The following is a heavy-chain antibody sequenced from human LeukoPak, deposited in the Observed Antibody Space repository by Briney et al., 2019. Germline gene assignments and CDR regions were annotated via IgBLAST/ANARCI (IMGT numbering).Heavy chain of an antibody. CDR1: RVTSSSYA. J-gene: IGHJ4*02. D-gene: IGHD1-14*01. V-gene: IGHV3-23*01. CDR3: AKPPRNTITSFEG. CDR2: ITATGGNT. Sequence: GGSLRLSCAASRVTSSSYAMNSGRPAPGGGLEWVSSITATGGNTYYADSVKGRFTISRDNSKNTLYLQMNTLRAEDTARYYCAKPPRNTITSFEGWGQGTLVTVSS.